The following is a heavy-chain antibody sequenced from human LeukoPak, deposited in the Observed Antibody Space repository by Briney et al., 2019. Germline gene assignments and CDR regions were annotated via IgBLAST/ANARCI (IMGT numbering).Heavy chain of an antibody. CDR2: ISGSGGST. CDR3: AKDRGGWYPFDY. V-gene: IGHV3-23*01. D-gene: IGHD6-19*01. CDR1: GFTFSSYA. Sequence: TGGSLRLSCAASGFTFSSYAMSWVRQAPGKGLEWVSAISGSGGSTYYADSVKGRFTISRDNSKNTLYLRMNSLRAEDTAVYYCAKDRGGWYPFDYSGQGTLVTVSS. J-gene: IGHJ4*02.